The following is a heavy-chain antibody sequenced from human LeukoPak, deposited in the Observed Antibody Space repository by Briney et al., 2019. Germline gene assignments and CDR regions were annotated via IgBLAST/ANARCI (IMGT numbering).Heavy chain of an antibody. V-gene: IGHV3-21*06. CDR1: GFTFSSYS. CDR3: AWGLGLDY. Sequence: GGSLRLSCAASGFTFSSYSMNWVRQAPGRGLEWVSSISRSGGNIYYADSMKGRFTISRDNAKNSLYLQMNSLRDEDTAVYYCAWGLGLDYWGQGTLVIVSS. D-gene: IGHD3/OR15-3a*01. CDR2: ISRSGGNI. J-gene: IGHJ4*02.